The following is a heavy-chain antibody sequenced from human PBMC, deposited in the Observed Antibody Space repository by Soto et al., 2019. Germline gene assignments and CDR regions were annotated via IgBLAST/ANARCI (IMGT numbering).Heavy chain of an antibody. Sequence: GGSLRLSCAASGFTFSNAWMSWVRQAPGKGLEWVGRIKSKTDGGTTDYAAPVKGRFTISRDDSKNTLYLQMNSLKTEDTAVYYCTTFQGYYYYYMDVWGKGTTVTVSS. V-gene: IGHV3-15*01. CDR3: TTFQGYYYYYMDV. CDR1: GFTFSNAW. J-gene: IGHJ6*03. CDR2: IKSKTDGGTT.